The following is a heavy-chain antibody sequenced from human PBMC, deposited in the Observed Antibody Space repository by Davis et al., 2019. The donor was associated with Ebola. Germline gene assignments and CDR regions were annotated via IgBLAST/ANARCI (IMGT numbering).Heavy chain of an antibody. CDR3: ARHEYQLPLDY. CDR1: GGSISSYY. V-gene: IGHV4-59*08. J-gene: IGHJ4*02. Sequence: SETLSLTCTISGGSISSYYWGWVRQPPGKGLEWIGDVYYDGSTNYNASLKSRVTISIDPSKNQYSLRLESVTAADTAVYYCARHEYQLPLDYWGQGTLVTVSS. CDR2: VYYDGST. D-gene: IGHD2-2*01.